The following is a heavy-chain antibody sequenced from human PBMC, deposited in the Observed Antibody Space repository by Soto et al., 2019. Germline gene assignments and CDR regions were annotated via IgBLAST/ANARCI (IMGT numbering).Heavy chain of an antibody. CDR3: ARVRVIRGVITSHFGL. D-gene: IGHD3-10*01. V-gene: IGHV1-69*06. J-gene: IGHJ4*02. CDR1: GGTFNSYG. CDR2: IIPLYGTV. Sequence: QAHLAQSGAEVKKPGSSVTVSCKASGGTFNSYGISWVRQAPGQGLDWMGVIIPLYGTVNYAQKFQGRVSITADKSTSTAYMDLNSLRSDDTAVYYCARVRVIRGVITSHFGLWGQGTQVTVSS.